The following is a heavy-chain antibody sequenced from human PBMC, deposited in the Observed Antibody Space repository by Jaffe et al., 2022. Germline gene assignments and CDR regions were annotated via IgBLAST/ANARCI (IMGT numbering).Heavy chain of an antibody. CDR1: GGTFSSYA. D-gene: IGHD3-9*01. J-gene: IGHJ4*02. Sequence: QVQLVQSGAEVKKPGSSVKVSCKASGGTFSSYAISWVRQAPGQGLEWMGGIIPIFGTANYAQKFQGRVTITADESTSTAYMELSSLRSEDTAVYYCASLIYYDILTGYYIPDLGYFDYWGQGTLVTVSS. CDR2: IIPIFGTA. V-gene: IGHV1-69*01. CDR3: ASLIYYDILTGYYIPDLGYFDY.